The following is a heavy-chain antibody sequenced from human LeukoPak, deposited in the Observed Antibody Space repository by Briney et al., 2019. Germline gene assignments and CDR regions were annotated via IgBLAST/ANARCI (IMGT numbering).Heavy chain of an antibody. CDR2: INSDGATT. CDR3: AISRYSGTSLDY. CDR1: GFTFSSYW. J-gene: IGHJ4*02. V-gene: IGHV3-74*01. D-gene: IGHD3-16*02. Sequence: PGGSLRLSCAASGFTFSSYWMHWVRHAPGKGLVWVSRINSDGATTTYADSVKGRFTISRDNAKCTLYLQMNSLRIEDTAVYYCAISRYSGTSLDYWGQGSLVTVPS.